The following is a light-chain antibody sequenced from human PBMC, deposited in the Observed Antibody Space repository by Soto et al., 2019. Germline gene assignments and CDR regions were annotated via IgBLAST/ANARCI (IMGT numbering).Light chain of an antibody. CDR3: QPSYITLCT. Sequence: DIQMTQSPSSLSSSVGDRVTSTCRSSQSISSYLNWYQQKPGKAPKLLLYAASSLQSGVPSRFSGSGSVTDFTLTISSLQHAHVETNYSQPSYITLCTFGQ. J-gene: IGKJ1*01. CDR1: QSISSY. V-gene: IGKV1-39*01. CDR2: AAS.